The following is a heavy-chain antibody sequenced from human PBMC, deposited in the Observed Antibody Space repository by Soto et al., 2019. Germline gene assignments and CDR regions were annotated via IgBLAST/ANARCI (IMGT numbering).Heavy chain of an antibody. Sequence: PGGSLRLSCAASGFTVSNNYMTWVRQAPGKGLEWVSFIYSSGSTYYADSVKGRFTISRDNFKNTLYLQMNSLRAEDTAVYHCARGCSYTQPVFDYWGLGTLVTVSS. CDR3: ARGCSYTQPVFDY. CDR2: IYSSGST. CDR1: GFTVSNNY. J-gene: IGHJ4*01. D-gene: IGHD5-18*01. V-gene: IGHV3-53*01.